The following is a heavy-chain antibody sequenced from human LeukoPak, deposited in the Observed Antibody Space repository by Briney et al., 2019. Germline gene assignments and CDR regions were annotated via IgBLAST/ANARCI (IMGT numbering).Heavy chain of an antibody. D-gene: IGHD6-13*01. V-gene: IGHV5-51*01. Sequence: GESLMISCKGSGYSFTNYWIGWVRQMPGKGLEWMGIIYPSDSDTRYSPSFQGQVTISADKSITTAYLQWSSLKASDTAIYYCARRGKAAYGNLHFDYWGQGTLVTVSS. J-gene: IGHJ4*02. CDR2: IYPSDSDT. CDR1: GYSFTNYW. CDR3: ARRGKAAYGNLHFDY.